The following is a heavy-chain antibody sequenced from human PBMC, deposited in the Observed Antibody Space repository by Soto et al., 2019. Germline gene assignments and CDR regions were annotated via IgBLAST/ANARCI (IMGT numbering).Heavy chain of an antibody. V-gene: IGHV4-30-2*01. J-gene: IGHJ5*02. CDR3: ARVWFGESSWFDP. CDR2: ICHSGNT. Sequence: QLQLQESGSGLVKPSQTLSLTCTVSGGSITIGGYCWSWIRQPPGQGLEWIGYICHSGNTYYNPALKRRVTSSLDRXKNQFSLNLSSVTAADTAVYYCARVWFGESSWFDPWGQGTLVTVSS. D-gene: IGHD3-10*01. CDR1: GGSITIGGYC.